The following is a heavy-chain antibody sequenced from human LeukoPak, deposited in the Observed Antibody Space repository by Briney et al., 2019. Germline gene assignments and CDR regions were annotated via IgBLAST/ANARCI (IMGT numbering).Heavy chain of an antibody. V-gene: IGHV3-43D*04. D-gene: IGHD6-13*01. CDR1: GFTFDDYA. Sequence: GGSLRLSCAASGFTFDDYAMHWVRQAPGKGLEWVSLINCGGSSTYYADSVKGRFTISRDNSKNSLYLQMNSLRAEDTALYYCAKTGSSWAHFDYWGQGTLVTVSS. CDR2: INCGGSST. J-gene: IGHJ4*02. CDR3: AKTGSSWAHFDY.